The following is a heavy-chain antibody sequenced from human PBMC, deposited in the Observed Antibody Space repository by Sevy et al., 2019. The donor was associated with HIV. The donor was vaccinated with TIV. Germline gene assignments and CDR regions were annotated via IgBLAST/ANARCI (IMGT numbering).Heavy chain of an antibody. J-gene: IGHJ5*02. V-gene: IGHV3-23*01. CDR3: AKDWRRTAGGWFDP. D-gene: IGHD3-3*01. CDR2: IEGSGART. CDR1: GSTFSSYA. Sequence: GGSLRLSCAASGSTFSSYAMTWVRQAAGKGLEWVSSIEGSGARTYYSDSVKGRFTISRDNFKNTLFLQMSSLRAEDTAAYYCAKDWRRTAGGWFDPWGQGTLVTVSS.